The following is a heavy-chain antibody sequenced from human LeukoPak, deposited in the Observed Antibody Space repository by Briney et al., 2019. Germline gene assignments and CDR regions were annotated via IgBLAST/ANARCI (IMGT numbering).Heavy chain of an antibody. D-gene: IGHD2-8*01. J-gene: IGHJ6*03. CDR2: VNWNGGSA. CDR1: GFAFDDYG. CDR3: ARAPGVRYYYYMDV. Sequence: GGSLRLSCAASGFAFDDYGMTWVRQAPGKGLEWVSGVNWNGGSAGYADSVKGRFTISRDNAKNSLYLQMNSLRAEDTALYYCARAPGVRYYYYMDVWGKGTTVTVSS. V-gene: IGHV3-20*04.